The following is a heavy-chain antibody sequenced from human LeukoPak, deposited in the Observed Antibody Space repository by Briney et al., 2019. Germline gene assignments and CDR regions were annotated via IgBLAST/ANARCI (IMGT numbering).Heavy chain of an antibody. D-gene: IGHD1-1*01. J-gene: IGHJ5*02. V-gene: IGHV3-30*18. Sequence: PGGSPRLSCAASGFTFSSYGMHWVRQAPGKGLEWVAVISYDGSNKYYADSVKGRFTISRDNSKNTLYLQMNSLRAEDTAVYYCAKSYKSGFDPWGQGTLVTVSS. CDR1: GFTFSSYG. CDR3: AKSYKSGFDP. CDR2: ISYDGSNK.